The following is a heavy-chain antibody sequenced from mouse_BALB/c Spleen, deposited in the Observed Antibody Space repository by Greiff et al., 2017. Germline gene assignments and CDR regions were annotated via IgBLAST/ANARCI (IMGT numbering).Heavy chain of an antibody. Sequence: QVQLQQSGPELVKPGASVKISCKASGYTFTSYDINWVKQRPGQGLEWIGWIYPGDGSTKYNEKFKGKATLTADKSTSTAYMQLSILTSENSAVDFCARRDYGSSYAMDYWGQGTSVTVSS. CDR3: ARRDYGSSYAMDY. J-gene: IGHJ4*01. V-gene: IGHV1S56*01. CDR2: IYPGDGST. D-gene: IGHD1-1*01. CDR1: GYTFTSYD.